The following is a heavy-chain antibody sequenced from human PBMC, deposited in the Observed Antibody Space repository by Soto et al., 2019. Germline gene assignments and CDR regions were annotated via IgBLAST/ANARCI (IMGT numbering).Heavy chain of an antibody. CDR2: IWYDGSNK. V-gene: IGHV3-33*01. Sequence: GGSLRLSCAASGFTFSSYGMHWVRQAPGKGLEWVAVIWYDGSNKYYADSVKGRFTNSRDNSKNTLYLQMNSLRAEDTAVYYCARDLAYYDFWSGIKDYWGQGTLVTVSA. D-gene: IGHD3-3*01. CDR1: GFTFSSYG. J-gene: IGHJ4*02. CDR3: ARDLAYYDFWSGIKDY.